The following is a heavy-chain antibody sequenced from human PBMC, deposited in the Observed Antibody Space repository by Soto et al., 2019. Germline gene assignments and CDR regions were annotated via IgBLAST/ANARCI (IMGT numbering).Heavy chain of an antibody. Sequence: QITLKESGPTLVKPTQTLTLTCTFSGFSLSTSGVGVGWIRQPPGKALEWLAVIYWDDDTRYSPSLKSRLTITKDTSRNQVVLTMTNMHPVDPGTYYCAQGGNPSVWGQGTLVTVSS. CDR3: AQGGNPSV. V-gene: IGHV2-5*02. D-gene: IGHD1-26*01. CDR1: GFSLSTSGVG. CDR2: IYWDDDT. J-gene: IGHJ4*02.